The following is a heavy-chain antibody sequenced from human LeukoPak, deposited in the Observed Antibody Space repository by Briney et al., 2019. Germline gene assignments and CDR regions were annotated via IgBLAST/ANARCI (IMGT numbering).Heavy chain of an antibody. CDR1: GFPFHNYW. CDR3: ARGLNGSGRRSLMAH. CDR2: INQDENEK. Sequence: PGGSLRLSCAASGFPFHNYWMTWVRQAPGKGLEWVANINQDENEKYYLDSVKGRFTISRDNAETSLFLQMTSLRVEDTAIYYCARGLNGSGRRSLMAHWGPGTLVAVSS. D-gene: IGHD3-10*01. V-gene: IGHV3-7*01. J-gene: IGHJ4*02.